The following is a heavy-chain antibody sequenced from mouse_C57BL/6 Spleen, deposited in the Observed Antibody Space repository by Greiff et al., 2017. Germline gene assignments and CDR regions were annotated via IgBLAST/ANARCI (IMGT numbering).Heavy chain of an antibody. CDR1: GYTFTSYW. CDR3: ARGERDYDGYAMDY. V-gene: IGHV1-72*01. D-gene: IGHD2-4*01. Sequence: QVQLQQPGAELVKPGASVKLSCKASGYTFTSYWMHWVKQRPGRGLEWIGRIDPNSGGTKYNEKFKSKATLTVDKPSSAAYMQLSSLASEDSAVYYCARGERDYDGYAMDYWGQGTSVTVSS. J-gene: IGHJ4*01. CDR2: IDPNSGGT.